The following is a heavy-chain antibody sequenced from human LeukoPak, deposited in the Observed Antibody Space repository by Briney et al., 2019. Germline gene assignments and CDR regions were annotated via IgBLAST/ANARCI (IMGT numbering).Heavy chain of an antibody. CDR2: ILSTSSTI. V-gene: IGHV3-48*01. Sequence: PGGSLRLSCAASGFAFSTYSMTWVRQAPGKGLEWVSYILSTSSTIYYADSVKGRFTISRDNARNSLFLQMNSLRAEDTAVYYCARAYRGSDCYYYYYMDVWGKGTAVTVSS. CDR1: GFAFSTYS. J-gene: IGHJ6*03. D-gene: IGHD2-21*02. CDR3: ARAYRGSDCYYYYYMDV.